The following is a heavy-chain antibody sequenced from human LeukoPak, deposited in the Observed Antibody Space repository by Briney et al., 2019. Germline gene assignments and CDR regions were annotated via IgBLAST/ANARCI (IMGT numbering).Heavy chain of an antibody. V-gene: IGHV1-2*02. CDR1: GYSFTDYY. D-gene: IGHD3-3*01. Sequence: ASVKVSCKTSGYSFTDYYIHWVRQAPGQGLEWMGWINAKSGRTSSARKFQGRVTMTRDPSITTVYMDMAWLTSDDTAIYFCARADFIDAGPYLIGPWGQGTLVTVSS. CDR2: INAKSGRT. J-gene: IGHJ5*02. CDR3: ARADFIDAGPYLIGP.